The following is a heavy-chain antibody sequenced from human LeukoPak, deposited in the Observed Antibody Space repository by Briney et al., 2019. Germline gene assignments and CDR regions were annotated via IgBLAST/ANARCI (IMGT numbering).Heavy chain of an antibody. V-gene: IGHV4-59*08. D-gene: IGHD1-14*01. Sequence: SETLNLTCSVSGGAISSNFWSWIRQPPGKGLEWIGYVYYSGSTTYNPSLKTRVTISVDTSKMQFSLKLSSVTAADTAVYYCARTGSYNPYDWFDPWGQGTRV. CDR2: VYYSGST. CDR1: GGAISSNF. CDR3: ARTGSYNPYDWFDP. J-gene: IGHJ5*02.